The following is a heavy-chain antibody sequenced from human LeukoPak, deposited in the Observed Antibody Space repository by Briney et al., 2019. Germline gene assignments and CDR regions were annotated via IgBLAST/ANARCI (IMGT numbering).Heavy chain of an antibody. D-gene: IGHD3-10*01. CDR3: AKPLRGSGSYSSDYFDY. Sequence: GGSLRLSCAASGFTFSSYAMSWVRQAPGKGLEWVSAISGSGGSTYYADSVKGRFTISRDNSKNTLYPQMNSLRAEDTAVYYCAKPLRGSGSYSSDYFDYWGQGTLVTVSS. CDR2: ISGSGGST. CDR1: GFTFSSYA. V-gene: IGHV3-23*01. J-gene: IGHJ4*02.